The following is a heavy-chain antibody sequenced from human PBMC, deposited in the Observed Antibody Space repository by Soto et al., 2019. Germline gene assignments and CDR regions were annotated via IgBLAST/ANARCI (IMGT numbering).Heavy chain of an antibody. V-gene: IGHV1-69*06. CDR3: ARVPYDFWSGYPPNYYYYGMDV. Sequence: EASVKVSCKXSGGTFSSYAISWVRQAPGQGLEWMGGIIPIFGTANYAQKFQGRVTITADKSTSTAYMELSSLRSEDTAVYYCARVPYDFWSGYPPNYYYYGMDVWGQGTTVTVSS. J-gene: IGHJ6*02. D-gene: IGHD3-3*01. CDR2: IIPIFGTA. CDR1: GGTFSSYA.